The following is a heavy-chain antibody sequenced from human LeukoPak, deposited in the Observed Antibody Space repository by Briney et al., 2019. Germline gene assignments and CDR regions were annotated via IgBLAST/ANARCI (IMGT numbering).Heavy chain of an antibody. V-gene: IGHV1-18*01. J-gene: IGHJ4*02. CDR1: GYTFTSYG. CDR3: ARDDSQVGAMRSYFDY. CDR2: ISAYNGNT. D-gene: IGHD1-26*01. Sequence: GASVKVSCKASGYTFTSYGISWVRQAPGQGLEWMGWISAYNGNTNYAQKLQGRVTMTTDTSTSTVYMELSSLRSEDTAVYYCARDDSQVGAMRSYFDYWGQGTLVTVSS.